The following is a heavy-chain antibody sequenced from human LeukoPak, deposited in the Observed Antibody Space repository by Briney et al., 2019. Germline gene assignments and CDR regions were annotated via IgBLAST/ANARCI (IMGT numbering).Heavy chain of an antibody. CDR1: GGSFSGYS. CDR2: IYHSGST. CDR3: AGRSSGYFLFDY. J-gene: IGHJ4*02. Sequence: KPSETLSLTSAVYGGSFSGYSWSWIRQPPGKGLEWIGEIYHSGSTNYNPSLKSRVTISVDTSKNQFSLKLSSVTAADTAVYYCAGRSSGYFLFDYWGQGTLVTVSS. D-gene: IGHD3-22*01. V-gene: IGHV4-34*01.